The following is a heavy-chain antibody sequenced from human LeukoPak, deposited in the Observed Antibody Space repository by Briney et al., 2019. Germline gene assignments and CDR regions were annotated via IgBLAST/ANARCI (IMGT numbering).Heavy chain of an antibody. D-gene: IGHD3-10*01. J-gene: IGHJ4*02. CDR3: ARSRFGDLYYFDY. Sequence: PGGSLRLSCAASGFTFSSYSMNWVRQAPGKGLEWVSSISSSSSYIYYADSVKGRFTISRDNAKNSLYLQMNSLRAEDTAVYYCARSRFGDLYYFDYWGQGTLVTVSS. V-gene: IGHV3-21*01. CDR1: GFTFSSYS. CDR2: ISSSSSYI.